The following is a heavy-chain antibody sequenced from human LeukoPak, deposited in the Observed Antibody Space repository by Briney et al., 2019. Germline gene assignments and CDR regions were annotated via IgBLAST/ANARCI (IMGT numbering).Heavy chain of an antibody. CDR3: ARGGIVVVPPTSPDY. Sequence: GGSLRLSCAASGFTFSNHVMYWVRQAPGKGLEYVSGISSNGGSTYYANSVKGRFSISRDNSKNTLYLQMGSLRAEDMAVYYCARGGIVVVPPTSPDYWGQGTLVTVSS. J-gene: IGHJ4*02. CDR1: GFTFSNHV. V-gene: IGHV3-64*01. D-gene: IGHD2-2*01. CDR2: ISSNGGST.